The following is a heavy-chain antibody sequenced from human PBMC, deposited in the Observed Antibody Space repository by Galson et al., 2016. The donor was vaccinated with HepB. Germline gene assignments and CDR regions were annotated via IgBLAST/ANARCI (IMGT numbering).Heavy chain of an antibody. CDR3: ARGTVPASIRYWLDP. V-gene: IGHV1-8*01. Sequence: SVKVSCKASGYTFTNYDINWVRQASGQGLEWMGWMNPHSGNTGYAQKFQGRVTMTRNTSISTAHMELSSLRSEDTAVYYCARGTVPASIRYWLDPWGQGTLVTVSS. D-gene: IGHD2-2*02. CDR1: GYTFTNYD. J-gene: IGHJ5*02. CDR2: MNPHSGNT.